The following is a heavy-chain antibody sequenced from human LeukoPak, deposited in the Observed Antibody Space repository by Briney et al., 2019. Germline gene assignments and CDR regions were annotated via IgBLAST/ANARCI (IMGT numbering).Heavy chain of an antibody. Sequence: SETLSLTCTVSGGSISSDDYYWSWIRQPPGKGLQWIGYIYHSGSIYYNPSLKSRVTISVDTSKNQFSLKLSSVTAADTAVYYCARGYSSVRRPFDYWGQGTLVTVSS. D-gene: IGHD6-19*01. CDR1: GGSISSDDYY. J-gene: IGHJ4*02. V-gene: IGHV4-30-2*01. CDR2: IYHSGSI. CDR3: ARGYSSVRRPFDY.